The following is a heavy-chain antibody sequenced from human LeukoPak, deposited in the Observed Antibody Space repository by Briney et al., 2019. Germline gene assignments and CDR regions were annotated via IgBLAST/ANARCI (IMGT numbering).Heavy chain of an antibody. D-gene: IGHD6-19*01. Sequence: TGGSLRLSCAASGFTFSDYWVYWVRQAPGKGLVWVSLINIDGSSTTQADSVQGRFTVSRDNAKNMLYLEMNSLRVDDTAVYYCARAAGAWSIDSWGQGTLVTVSS. CDR3: ARAAGAWSIDS. CDR2: INIDGSST. V-gene: IGHV3-74*01. J-gene: IGHJ4*02. CDR1: GFTFSDYW.